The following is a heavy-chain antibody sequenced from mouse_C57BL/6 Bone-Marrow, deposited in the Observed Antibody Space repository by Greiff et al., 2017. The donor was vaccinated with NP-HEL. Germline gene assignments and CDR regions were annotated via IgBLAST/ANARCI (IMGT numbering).Heavy chain of an antibody. V-gene: IGHV2-5*01. CDR3: AKSIGATIRYFDV. Sequence: QVQLQQSGPGLVQPSQSLSITCTVSGFSLTSYGVHWVRQSPGKGLEWLGVIWRGGSTDYNAAFMSRLSITKDNSKSQVFFKMNSLQADDTAIYYCAKSIGATIRYFDVWGTGTTVTVSS. CDR2: IWRGGST. J-gene: IGHJ1*03. D-gene: IGHD2-14*01. CDR1: GFSLTSYG.